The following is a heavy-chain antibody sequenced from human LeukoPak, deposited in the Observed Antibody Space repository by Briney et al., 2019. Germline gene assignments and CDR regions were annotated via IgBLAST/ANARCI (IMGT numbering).Heavy chain of an antibody. CDR3: ARGDGDNAGGYFDL. D-gene: IGHD4-17*01. CDR1: GFTFSSYG. CDR2: IWYDGSNK. V-gene: IGHV3-33*01. Sequence: SGRSLRLSCAASGFTFSSYGMHWVRQAPGKGLEWVAVIWYDGSNKYYADSVKGRFTISRDNSKNTLYLQMNSLRAEDTAVYYCARGDGDNAGGYFDLWGRGTLVTVSS. J-gene: IGHJ2*01.